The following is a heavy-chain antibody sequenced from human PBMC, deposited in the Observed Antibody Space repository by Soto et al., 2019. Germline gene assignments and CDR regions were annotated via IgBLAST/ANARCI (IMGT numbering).Heavy chain of an antibody. V-gene: IGHV1-3*01. Sequence: QVQLVQSGAEVKKPGASVKVSCKASGYTFTNYTIHWVRQAPGQRPEWMGWINAGSGNTKYSQELQGRGAFTRDTSASTSYMELSSLRSEDPAGYYCARGALVRGVDYWGQGILVTVSS. J-gene: IGHJ4*02. CDR3: ARGALVRGVDY. CDR2: INAGSGNT. CDR1: GYTFTNYT. D-gene: IGHD3-10*01.